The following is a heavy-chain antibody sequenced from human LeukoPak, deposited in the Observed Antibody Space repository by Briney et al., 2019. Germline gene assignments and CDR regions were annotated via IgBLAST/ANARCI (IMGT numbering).Heavy chain of an antibody. D-gene: IGHD4-11*01. CDR3: ARGYSTPPLDY. CDR2: ISSSTTSI. Sequence: QTGGSLRLSCEASGVSITGYGMNWVRQAPGKGLEWVSSISSSTTSIYYADSVKGRFTISRDNAKNSLYLQMNSLRAEDTAVYYCARGYSTPPLDYWGQGTLVTVSS. J-gene: IGHJ4*02. CDR1: GVSITGYG. V-gene: IGHV3-48*01.